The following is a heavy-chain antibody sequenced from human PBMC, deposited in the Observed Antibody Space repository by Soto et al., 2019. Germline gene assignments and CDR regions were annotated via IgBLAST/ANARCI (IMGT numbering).Heavy chain of an antibody. V-gene: IGHV4-39*01. CDR3: ARQAYGDYLGGNWFDP. Sequence: SETLSLTCSVLDDAISDSRYYWGWIRQSPEKGLEWIGSISHDGHAYYNPPLKRRVTLFADTSRNQFSLKMKSVTVADTALYFCARQAYGDYLGGNWFDPWGQGAPVTVSS. J-gene: IGHJ5*02. CDR2: ISHDGHA. D-gene: IGHD4-17*01. CDR1: DDAISDSRYY.